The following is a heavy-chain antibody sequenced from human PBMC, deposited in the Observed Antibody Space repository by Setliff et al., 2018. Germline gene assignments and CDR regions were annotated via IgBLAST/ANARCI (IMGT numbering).Heavy chain of an antibody. Sequence: PSETLSLTCAVSGVSISDGHFWGWIRQPPGKGLEWIGSIDRTGNRYYNSHLRSRVTLSIDMSRNEFSLELRSMTAADTAMYYCARRDEYLQFREFFDFWGQGILVTVSS. CDR3: ARRDEYLQFREFFDF. V-gene: IGHV4-38-2*01. CDR2: IDRTGNR. J-gene: IGHJ4*02. D-gene: IGHD3-10*01. CDR1: GVSISDGHF.